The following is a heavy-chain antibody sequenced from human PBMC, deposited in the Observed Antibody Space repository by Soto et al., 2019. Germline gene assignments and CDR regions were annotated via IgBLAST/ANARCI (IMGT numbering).Heavy chain of an antibody. J-gene: IGHJ5*02. Sequence: GGSLRLSCVASGFTFSNYNMNWVRQAPGKGLEWVSHISGSSIYIHYADSVRGRFTISRDNAKNSVYLQMDSLRVEDTAVYYCAREGALKPFSSWGQGALVTVS. CDR2: ISGSSIYI. CDR3: AREGALKPFSS. CDR1: GFTFSNYN. V-gene: IGHV3-21*01.